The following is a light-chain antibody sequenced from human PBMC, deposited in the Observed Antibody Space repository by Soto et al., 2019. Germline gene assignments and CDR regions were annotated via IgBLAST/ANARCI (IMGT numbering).Light chain of an antibody. V-gene: IGKV1-6*01. CDR1: QAIAKD. J-gene: IGKJ2*01. Sequence: AIQMTQSPSSLSAFVGDRVIISCRASQAIAKDLAWYQQKPGKAPKLLINGASSLQSGVPSRFSGSGSGTDFTLTISSLQSDDFATYYCLQDYIHPYTFGQGTKLEIK. CDR2: GAS. CDR3: LQDYIHPYT.